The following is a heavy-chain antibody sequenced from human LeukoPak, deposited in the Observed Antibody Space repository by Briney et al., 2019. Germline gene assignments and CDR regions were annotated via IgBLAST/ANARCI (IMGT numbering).Heavy chain of an antibody. CDR3: AKVSYNYYGMDV. CDR2: ISWNSGSI. Sequence: GGSLRLSCVASGFTFDDYAMHWVRQAPGKGLEWVSGISWNSGSIGYADSVKGRFTISRDNAENSLYLQMNSLRAEDTALYYCAKVSYNYYGMDVWGQGTTVTVSS. J-gene: IGHJ6*02. CDR1: GFTFDDYA. V-gene: IGHV3-9*01.